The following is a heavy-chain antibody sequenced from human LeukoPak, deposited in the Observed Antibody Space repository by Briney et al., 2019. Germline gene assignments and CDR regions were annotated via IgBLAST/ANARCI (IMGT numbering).Heavy chain of an antibody. Sequence: PGGSVRLSCAASGFTFSSYWMSWVRQAPGKGLEWVSAISGSGGSTYYADSVKGRFTISRDNSKNTLYLQMNSLRAEDTAVYYCAKVGGITGPFNWFDPWGQGTLVTVSS. CDR3: AKVGGITGPFNWFDP. V-gene: IGHV3-23*01. J-gene: IGHJ5*02. CDR1: GFTFSSYW. CDR2: ISGSGGST. D-gene: IGHD1-20*01.